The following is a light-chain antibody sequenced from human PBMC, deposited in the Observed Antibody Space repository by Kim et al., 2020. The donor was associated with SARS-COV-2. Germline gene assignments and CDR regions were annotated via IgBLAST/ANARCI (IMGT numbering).Light chain of an antibody. J-gene: IGLJ3*02. Sequence: QAVVTQEPSLTVSPGETVTLTCGSSTGAVTSGHFPYWFQQKPGQAPKTLIYDTTNKQSWTPARFSGSLLGVKAALTLSGAQPEDEADYYCFLYYNGARVFGGGTKLTVL. CDR2: DTT. CDR1: TGAVTSGHF. CDR3: FLYYNGARV. V-gene: IGLV7-46*01.